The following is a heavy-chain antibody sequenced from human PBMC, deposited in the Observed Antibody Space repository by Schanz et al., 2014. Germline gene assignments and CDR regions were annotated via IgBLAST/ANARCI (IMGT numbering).Heavy chain of an antibody. CDR3: ARPALWFGDNCFDP. V-gene: IGHV3-74*02. CDR1: GFTFRGYA. Sequence: EVHLLESGGGLVQPGGSLRLSCAASGFTFRGYAMSWVRQAPGKGLVWVSRIKSDGSSTSYADSVKGRFTISRDNAKNTLYLQMNSLRAEDTAVYYCARPALWFGDNCFDPWGQGTLVTVSS. CDR2: IKSDGSST. J-gene: IGHJ5*02. D-gene: IGHD3-10*01.